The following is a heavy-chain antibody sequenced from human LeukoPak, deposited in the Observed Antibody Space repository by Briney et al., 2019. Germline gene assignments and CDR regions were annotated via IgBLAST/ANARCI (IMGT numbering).Heavy chain of an antibody. CDR3: ATPVGAQGAFDI. CDR2: IYYSGST. D-gene: IGHD1-26*01. Sequence: SETLSLTCTVSGGSISIYYWSWIRQPPGKGLEWIGYIYYSGSTNYNPSLKSRVTISVDTSKNQFSLKLSSVTAADTAVYYCATPVGAQGAFDIWGQGTMVTVSS. CDR1: GGSISIYY. J-gene: IGHJ3*02. V-gene: IGHV4-59*01.